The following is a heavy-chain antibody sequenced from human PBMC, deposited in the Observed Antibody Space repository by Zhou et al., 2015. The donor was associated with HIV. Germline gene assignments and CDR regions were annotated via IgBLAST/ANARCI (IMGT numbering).Heavy chain of an antibody. CDR1: GGTFSNYA. V-gene: IGHV1-69*01. CDR3: ARPRRGIAAAGTERGTNWFDP. D-gene: IGHD6-13*01. J-gene: IGHJ5*02. Sequence: QVQLVQSGAEVKKPGSSVKVSCKASGGTFSNYAISWVRQAPGQGLEWMGGIIPIFNTGNHAQRFQGRVTITADESTSTAYMELRSLRSEDTAVYYCARPRRGIAAAGTERGTNWFDPWGQGTLVTVSS. CDR2: IIPIFNTG.